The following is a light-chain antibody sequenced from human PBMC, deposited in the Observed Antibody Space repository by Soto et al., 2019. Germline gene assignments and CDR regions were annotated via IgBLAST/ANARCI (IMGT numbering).Light chain of an antibody. CDR1: SSDVGGYNF. CDR3: CSYAGSYTYD. V-gene: IGLV2-11*01. Sequence: QSALTQPRSVSGSPGQSVTISCTGTSSDVGGYNFVSWYQHHPGKAPKLMIYNVIQRPSGVPDRFYASKSGNTDSLTTSGLQAEDEADYYCCSYAGSYTYDFGTGTKLTVL. CDR2: NVI. J-gene: IGLJ1*01.